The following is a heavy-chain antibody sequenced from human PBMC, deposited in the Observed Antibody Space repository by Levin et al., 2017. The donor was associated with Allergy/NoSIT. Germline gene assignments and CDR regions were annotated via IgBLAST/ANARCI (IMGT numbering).Heavy chain of an antibody. CDR1: GFTFSSYA. Sequence: GGSLRLSCVASGFTFSSYAMHWVRQAPGKGLEWVAVIAYDGTNKYYADSVKGRFTISRDNSKNTLYVQMNSLRAEDTAVYYCARDVLGAATPDYLGQGTLVTVSS. D-gene: IGHD2-2*01. J-gene: IGHJ4*02. V-gene: IGHV3-30-3*01. CDR3: ARDVLGAATPDY. CDR2: IAYDGTNK.